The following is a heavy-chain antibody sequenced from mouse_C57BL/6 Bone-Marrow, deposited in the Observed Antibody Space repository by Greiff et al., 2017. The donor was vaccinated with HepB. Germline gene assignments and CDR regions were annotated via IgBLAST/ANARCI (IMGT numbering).Heavy chain of an antibody. CDR1: GFVFIDYS. D-gene: IGHD1-1*01. V-gene: IGHV7-4*01. CDR2: IRNKVNGYTT. CDR3: VKAVSSGSSYTWFAY. Sequence: EVQGVESGGGLVQPGSSLRLSCAASGFVFIDYSMSWVRQLPGKAPEWLALIRNKVNGYTTDYSASVNGRFTISRDNSQNILYLQMNTLRAEDSATYYCVKAVSSGSSYTWFAYWGQGTLVTVSA. J-gene: IGHJ3*01.